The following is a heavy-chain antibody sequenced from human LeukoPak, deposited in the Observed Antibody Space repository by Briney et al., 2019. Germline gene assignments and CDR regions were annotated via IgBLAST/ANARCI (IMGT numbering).Heavy chain of an antibody. D-gene: IGHD2-2*01. Sequence: PSETLSLTCAVYGGSFSGYYWSWIRQPPGKGLEWIGEINHSGSTNYNPSLKSRVTISVDTSKNQFSLKLSSVTAADTAVYYRATIRKPATRSKEDYWGQGTLVTVSS. V-gene: IGHV4-34*01. J-gene: IGHJ4*02. CDR1: GGSFSGYY. CDR3: ATIRKPATRSKEDY. CDR2: INHSGST.